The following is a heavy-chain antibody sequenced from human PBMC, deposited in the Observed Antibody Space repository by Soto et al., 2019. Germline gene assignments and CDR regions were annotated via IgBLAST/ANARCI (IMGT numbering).Heavy chain of an antibody. V-gene: IGHV5-10-1*01. Sequence: GESLKISCKGSGYSFTSYWISWVRQMPGKGLEWMGRIDPSDSYTIYSQSFQGHVTISADKSISTAYLQWSSLKASDTAMYYCARSPEWLFLPMDVWGQWTTVTVSS. CDR2: IDPSDSYT. J-gene: IGHJ6*02. CDR1: GYSFTSYW. CDR3: ARSPEWLFLPMDV. D-gene: IGHD3-3*01.